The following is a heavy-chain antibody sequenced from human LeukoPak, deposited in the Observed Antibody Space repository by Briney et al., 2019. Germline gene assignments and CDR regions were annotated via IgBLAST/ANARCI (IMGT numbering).Heavy chain of an antibody. J-gene: IGHJ5*02. Sequence: ASVKVSCKASGYTFTNYGIYWVRQAPGQGFQWMGWISVNNGNTNYARKFRDRFTMTADTATSTAYMELRSLRSDDTAVYYCARVVYYGSRRPPFDPWGQGTLVTVSS. D-gene: IGHD3-10*01. V-gene: IGHV1-18*01. CDR2: ISVNNGNT. CDR3: ARVVYYGSRRPPFDP. CDR1: GYTFTNYG.